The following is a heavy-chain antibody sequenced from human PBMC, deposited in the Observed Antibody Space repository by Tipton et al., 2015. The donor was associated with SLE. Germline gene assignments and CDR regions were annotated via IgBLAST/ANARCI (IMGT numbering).Heavy chain of an antibody. J-gene: IGHJ3*02. D-gene: IGHD6-13*01. V-gene: IGHV4-34*01. CDR2: INHSGST. CDR1: GGSFSGYY. Sequence: TLSLTCAVYGGSFSGYYWSWVSQPPGKGLEWIGEINHSGSTNYNPSLKSRVTISVDTSKNQFSLKLSSVTAADTAVYYCARGSGYSSSWYSAFDIWGQGTMVTVS. CDR3: ARGSGYSSSWYSAFDI.